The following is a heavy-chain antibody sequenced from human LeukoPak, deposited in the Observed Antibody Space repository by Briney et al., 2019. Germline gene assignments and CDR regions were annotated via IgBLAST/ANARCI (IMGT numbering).Heavy chain of an antibody. CDR3: ARAPTFSGWFDY. V-gene: IGHV3-21*01. Sequence: GGSLRLSCAASGFTFSSCNMNWVRQAPGKGLEWVSSISSSSGYIYYADSLKGRFTISRDNAKSSLYLQMNSLRAEDTAVYYCARAPTFSGWFDYWGQGTLVTVSS. J-gene: IGHJ4*02. D-gene: IGHD6-19*01. CDR1: GFTFSSCN. CDR2: ISSSSGYI.